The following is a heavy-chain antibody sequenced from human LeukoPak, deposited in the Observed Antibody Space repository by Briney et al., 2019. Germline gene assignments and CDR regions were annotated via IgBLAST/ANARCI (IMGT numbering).Heavy chain of an antibody. CDR1: GFTFSSYA. V-gene: IGHV3-30-3*01. CDR3: ARDPGGGSYYLPFFDY. Sequence: GGSLRLSCAASGFTFSSYAMHWVRQAPGKGLEWVAVISYDGSNKYYADSVKGRFTISRDNSKNTLYLQMNSLRAEDTAVYYCARDPGGGSYYLPFFDYWGQGTLVTVSS. J-gene: IGHJ4*02. D-gene: IGHD1-26*01. CDR2: ISYDGSNK.